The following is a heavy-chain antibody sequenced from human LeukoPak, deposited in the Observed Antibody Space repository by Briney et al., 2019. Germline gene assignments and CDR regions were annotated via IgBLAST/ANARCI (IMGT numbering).Heavy chain of an antibody. CDR1: GGSISSGGYY. D-gene: IGHD4-17*01. CDR2: IYHSGST. J-gene: IGHJ4*02. Sequence: SQTLSLTCTVSGGSISSGGYYWSCIRQPPGKGLEWIGYIYHSGSTYYNPSLKSRVTISVDRSKDQFSLKLSSVTAADTAVYYCARDFDYGDPGVFDYWGQGTLVTVSS. CDR3: ARDFDYGDPGVFDY. V-gene: IGHV4-30-2*01.